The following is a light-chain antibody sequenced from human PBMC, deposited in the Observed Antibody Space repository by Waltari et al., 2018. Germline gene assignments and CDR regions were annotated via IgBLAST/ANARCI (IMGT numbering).Light chain of an antibody. Sequence: QSVLTQPPSASGTPGQRVTIPCSGSRSNTGSHYVYWYPQLPGTAPKLLIYRNNQRPSGVPDRFSGSKSGTSASLAISGLRSEDEADYYCAAWDDSLSGPVFGGGTKLTVL. J-gene: IGLJ3*02. CDR1: RSNTGSHY. V-gene: IGLV1-47*01. CDR2: RNN. CDR3: AAWDDSLSGPV.